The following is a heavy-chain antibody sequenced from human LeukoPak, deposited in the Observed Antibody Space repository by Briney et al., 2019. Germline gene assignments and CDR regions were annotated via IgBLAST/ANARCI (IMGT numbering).Heavy chain of an antibody. CDR1: GYSISSGYY. V-gene: IGHV4-38-2*02. D-gene: IGHD3-22*01. CDR2: IYHSGST. Sequence: SETLSLTCTVSGYSISSGYYWGWIRQPPGKGLEWIGSIYHSGSTNYNPSLKSRVTISVDTSKNQFSLELTSVTAADTAVYYCARRRYDASGYYPSRGRYFDYWGQGTLVTVSS. J-gene: IGHJ4*02. CDR3: ARRRYDASGYYPSRGRYFDY.